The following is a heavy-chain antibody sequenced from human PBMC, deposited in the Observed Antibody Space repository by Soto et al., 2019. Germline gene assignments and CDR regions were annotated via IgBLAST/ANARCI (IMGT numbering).Heavy chain of an antibody. CDR1: GFTFSSYA. J-gene: IGHJ6*02. CDR2: ISGSGGST. Sequence: ETLSLSCAASGFTFSSYAMSWVRQAPGKGLEWVSAISGSGGSTYYADSVKGRFTISRDNSKNTLYLQMNSLRAEDTAVYYCAKDGCSGGSCYSTIYYYYGMDVWGQGTTVTVSS. D-gene: IGHD2-15*01. V-gene: IGHV3-23*01. CDR3: AKDGCSGGSCYSTIYYYYGMDV.